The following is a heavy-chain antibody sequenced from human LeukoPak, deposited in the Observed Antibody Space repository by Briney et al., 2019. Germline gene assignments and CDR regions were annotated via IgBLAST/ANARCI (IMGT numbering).Heavy chain of an antibody. J-gene: IGHJ3*02. CDR3: ARHGDCSSTSCHEALGI. CDR2: IYYSGST. CDR1: GDSISSTTYY. V-gene: IGHV4-39*01. Sequence: PSETLSLTCTVSGDSISSTTYYWGWIRQPPGKGLERIGSIYYSGSTYYNPSLKSRVTISVDTSKNQFSLNLSSVTAADTAVYYCARHGDCSSTSCHEALGIWGQGTMVTVSS. D-gene: IGHD2-2*01.